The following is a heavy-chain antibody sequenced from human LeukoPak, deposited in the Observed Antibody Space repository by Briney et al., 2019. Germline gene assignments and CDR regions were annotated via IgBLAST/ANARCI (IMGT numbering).Heavy chain of an antibody. J-gene: IGHJ6*02. CDR1: GFTFSSYS. V-gene: IGHV3-21*01. D-gene: IGHD6-19*01. Sequence: GGSLRLSCADSGFTFSSYSMNWVRQAPGKGLEWVSSISSSSSYIYYADSVKGRFTISRDNAKNSLYLQMNSLRAEDTAVYYCARGDSSGWTYYYGMDVWGQGTTVTVSS. CDR3: ARGDSSGWTYYYGMDV. CDR2: ISSSSSYI.